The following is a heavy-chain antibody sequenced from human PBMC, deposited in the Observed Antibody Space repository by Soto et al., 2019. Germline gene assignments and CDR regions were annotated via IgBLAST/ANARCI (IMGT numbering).Heavy chain of an antibody. J-gene: IGHJ4*02. CDR3: AKDRYSGTYPTDFDY. CDR2: ISYDGGNE. Sequence: GGSLRLSCAGSGFTFSSYVIHGVRQAPGKGLEWVALISYDGGNEKYTESVKDRFTISRDDSHNVAYLQMSSLRTEDTAMYYCAKDRYSGTYPTDFDYWGQGSLVTVSS. V-gene: IGHV3-30*18. D-gene: IGHD1-26*01. CDR1: GFTFSSYV.